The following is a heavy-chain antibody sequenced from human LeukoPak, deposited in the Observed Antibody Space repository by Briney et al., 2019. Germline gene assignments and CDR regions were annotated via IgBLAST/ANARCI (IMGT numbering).Heavy chain of an antibody. Sequence: ASVKVSCKASGYTFSRYYMYWVRQAPGQGPECMGWINPKSGGTNYTQKFQGRVTMTRDTSISTAYMELSRLTSDDTAVYYCARDGGFGDLEIDYWGQGTLVTVSS. CDR2: INPKSGGT. D-gene: IGHD3-10*01. V-gene: IGHV1-2*02. CDR1: GYTFSRYY. J-gene: IGHJ4*02. CDR3: ARDGGFGDLEIDY.